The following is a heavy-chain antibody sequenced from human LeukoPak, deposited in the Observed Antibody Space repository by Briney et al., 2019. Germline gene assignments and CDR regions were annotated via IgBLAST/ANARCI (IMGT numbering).Heavy chain of an antibody. V-gene: IGHV1-69*04. CDR3: ARAGRDGYNYGK. Sequence: SVKVSCKASGGTFSSYAISWVRQAPGQGLEWMGRIIPILGIANYAQKFQGRVTITADKSTSTAYMELSSLRSEDTAVYYCARAGRDGYNYGKWGQGTLVTVSS. CDR2: IIPILGIA. J-gene: IGHJ4*02. CDR1: GGTFSSYA. D-gene: IGHD5-24*01.